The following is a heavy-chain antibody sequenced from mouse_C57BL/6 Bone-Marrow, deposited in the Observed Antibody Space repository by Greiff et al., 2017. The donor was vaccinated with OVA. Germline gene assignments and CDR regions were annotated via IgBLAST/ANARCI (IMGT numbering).Heavy chain of an antibody. V-gene: IGHV1-81*01. CDR2: IYPRSGNT. D-gene: IGHD2-4*01. CDR1: GYTFTSYG. Sequence: QVQLKQSGAELARPGASVKLSCKASGYTFTSYGISWVKQRTGQGLEWIGEIYPRSGNTYYNEKFKGKATLTADKSSSTAYMELRSLTSEDSAVYFCARCYDYPYYFDYWGQGTTLTVSS. CDR3: ARCYDYPYYFDY. J-gene: IGHJ2*01.